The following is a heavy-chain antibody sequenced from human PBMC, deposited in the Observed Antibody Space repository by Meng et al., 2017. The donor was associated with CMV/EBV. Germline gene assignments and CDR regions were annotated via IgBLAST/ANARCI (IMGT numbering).Heavy chain of an antibody. CDR1: GYTFTSYY. CDR3: ARGWIQLWLDY. CDR2: ISAYNGNT. V-gene: IGHV1-18*04. D-gene: IGHD5-18*01. J-gene: IGHJ4*02. Sequence: QVQLVQSGAEVKKPXXXXXXSCKASGYTFTSYYMHWVRQAPGQGLEWMGWISAYNGNTNYAQKLQGRVTMTTDTSTSTAYMELRSLRSDDTAVYYCARGWIQLWLDYWGQGTLVTVSS.